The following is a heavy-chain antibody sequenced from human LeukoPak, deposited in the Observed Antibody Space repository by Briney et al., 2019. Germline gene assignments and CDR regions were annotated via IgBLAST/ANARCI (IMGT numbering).Heavy chain of an antibody. CDR2: IYPGDSDT. J-gene: IGHJ3*02. CDR3: ASSLRITMVRGVIPHAFDI. D-gene: IGHD3-10*01. V-gene: IGHV5-51*01. CDR1: GYSFTSYW. Sequence: GESLKISCKGSGYSFTSYWIGWVRQMPGKGLEWMGIIYPGDSDTRYSPSFQGQVTISADKSISTAYLQWSSLKASDTAMYYCASSLRITMVRGVIPHAFDIWGQGTMVTVSS.